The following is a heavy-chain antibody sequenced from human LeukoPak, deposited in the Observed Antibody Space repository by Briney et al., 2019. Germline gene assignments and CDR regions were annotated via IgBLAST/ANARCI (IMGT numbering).Heavy chain of an antibody. Sequence: ASVKVSCKASGGTFSSYAISWVRQAPGQGLEWMGWITAYNGNTRYAQKFQGRLTLTTDTSTTTAYMEVTNLRSDDTAVYYCARSQTTGSGESINYWGQGTLVTVSS. D-gene: IGHD3-10*01. CDR3: ARSQTTGSGESINY. V-gene: IGHV1-18*01. CDR1: GGTFSSYA. CDR2: ITAYNGNT. J-gene: IGHJ4*02.